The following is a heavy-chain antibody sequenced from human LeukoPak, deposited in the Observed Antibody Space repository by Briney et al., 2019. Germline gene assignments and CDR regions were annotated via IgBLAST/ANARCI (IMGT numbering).Heavy chain of an antibody. D-gene: IGHD1-1*01. CDR2: ISAYNGNT. CDR1: GYTLTSYG. CDR3: ARAPGVTWTREYFDY. J-gene: IGHJ4*02. V-gene: IGHV1-18*01. Sequence: ASVKVSCKASGYTLTSYGISWVRHAPGQGLEWMGWISAYNGNTNYAQKLQGRVTMTTDTSTSTAYMELRSLRSDDTAVYYCARAPGVTWTREYFDYWGQGTLVTVSS.